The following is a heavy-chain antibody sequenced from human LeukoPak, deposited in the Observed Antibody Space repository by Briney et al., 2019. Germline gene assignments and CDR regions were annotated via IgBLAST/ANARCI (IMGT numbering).Heavy chain of an antibody. CDR1: GASISSHF. CDR3: ARDLVTVTKGFDI. V-gene: IGHV4-59*11. J-gene: IGHJ3*02. CDR2: IYYSGST. Sequence: SETLSLTCTVSGASISSHFWNWIRQPPGKGPEWIGYIYYSGSTNYNPSLKSRVTISINTSRNQFSLRLSSVTAADTAVYYCARDLVTVTKGFDIWGQGTMVSVSS. D-gene: IGHD4-17*01.